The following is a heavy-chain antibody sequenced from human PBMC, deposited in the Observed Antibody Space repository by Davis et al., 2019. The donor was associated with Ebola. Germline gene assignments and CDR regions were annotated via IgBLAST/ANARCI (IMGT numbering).Heavy chain of an antibody. CDR3: AREFMVDYLATIL. D-gene: IGHD5-24*01. Sequence: GESLKISCTPSGFTFSNYAMSWARQAPGKGLEWVSAVNSNGGYTHYADSVKGRFTISRDTSTVYLQMNSLRVEDTAVYYCAREFMVDYLATILWGQGTLVTVSS. V-gene: IGHV3-23*01. CDR1: GFTFSNYA. CDR2: VNSNGGYT. J-gene: IGHJ4*02.